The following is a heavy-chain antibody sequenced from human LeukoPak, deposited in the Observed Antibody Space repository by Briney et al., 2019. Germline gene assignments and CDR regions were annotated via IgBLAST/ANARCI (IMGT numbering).Heavy chain of an antibody. D-gene: IGHD3-22*01. CDR3: AREGGLSSSGYLG. CDR2: ISDSGDT. V-gene: IGHV3-23*01. J-gene: IGHJ4*02. Sequence: GGSLRLSCAASGFTFSSYAVSWVRQAPGKGLEWVSSISDSGDTHYADSVKGRFTISRDNSKNTLYLQMNSLRAEDTAVYYCAREGGLSSSGYLGWGQGTLVTVSS. CDR1: GFTFSSYA.